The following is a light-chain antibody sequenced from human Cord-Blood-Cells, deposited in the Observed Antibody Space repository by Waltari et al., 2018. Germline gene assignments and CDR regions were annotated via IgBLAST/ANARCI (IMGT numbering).Light chain of an antibody. CDR1: SSDVWSYNL. V-gene: IGLV2-23*01. J-gene: IGLJ3*02. CDR3: CSYAGSSTLV. Sequence: QSALTQPSSESGSPGPSIPILCPGTSSDVWSYNLVSWYQPHPGKAPKLMIYEGSKRPSGVSNCFSGSKSGNTASLTISGLQAEDEADYYCCSYAGSSTLVFGGGTKLTVL. CDR2: EGS.